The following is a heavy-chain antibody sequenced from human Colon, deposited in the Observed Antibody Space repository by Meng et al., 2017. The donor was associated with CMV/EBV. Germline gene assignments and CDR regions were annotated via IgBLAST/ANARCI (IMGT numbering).Heavy chain of an antibody. CDR3: ARKSTVFGVAGEEAFDV. CDR1: GFTFSSYK. CDR2: ISHDGKNR. D-gene: IGHD3-3*01. V-gene: IGHV3-30*04. J-gene: IGHJ3*01. Sequence: GGSLRLSCGGSGFTFSSYKIIWVRQAPGKGLEWVAVISHDGKNRYYADSVMGRFTISRDNSNNTVSLQVNDLKAEDTAVYYCARKSTVFGVAGEEAFDVWGQGTVVTVSS.